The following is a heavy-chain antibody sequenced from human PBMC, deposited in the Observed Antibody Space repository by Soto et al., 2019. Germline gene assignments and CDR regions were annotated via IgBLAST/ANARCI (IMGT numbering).Heavy chain of an antibody. J-gene: IGHJ6*02. D-gene: IGHD2-15*01. CDR2: IYYSGST. CDR1: GGFISSSSYY. V-gene: IGHV4-39*07. Sequence: PTGTLALTCIVSGGFISSSSYYWGWIRQPPGKGLEWIGDIYYSGSTNYNPSLKSRVTISVDTSKNQFSLKLSSVTAADTAVYYCARGVILSIGGNSDHGNYGMDVWGQGTTVTVSS. CDR3: ARGVILSIGGNSDHGNYGMDV.